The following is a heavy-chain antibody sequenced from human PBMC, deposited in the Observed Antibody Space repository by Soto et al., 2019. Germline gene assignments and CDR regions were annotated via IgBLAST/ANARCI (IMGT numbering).Heavy chain of an antibody. CDR3: ARVQTHRIAVAGTRSTNSPIDY. V-gene: IGHV1-3*01. D-gene: IGHD6-19*01. Sequence: ASVKVSCKASGYTFTSYAMHWVRQAPGQRLEWMGWINAGNGNTKYSQKFQGRVTITRDTSASTAYMELRSLRSDDTAVYYCARVQTHRIAVAGTRSTNSPIDYWGQGTLVTVSS. J-gene: IGHJ4*02. CDR1: GYTFTSYA. CDR2: INAGNGNT.